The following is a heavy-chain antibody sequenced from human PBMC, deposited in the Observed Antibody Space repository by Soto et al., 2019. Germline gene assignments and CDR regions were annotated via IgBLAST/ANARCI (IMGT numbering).Heavy chain of an antibody. CDR3: AKLVCFTTSCYILAP. CDR2: IYHSGST. V-gene: IGHV4-4*02. CDR1: GGSISSSNW. Sequence: SETLSLTCAVSGGSISSSNWWTWVRQPPGKGLEWIGEIYHSGSTNYNPSLESRLTISVDKSKNQFSLKLSSVTAAETTVYYWAKLVCFTTSCYILAPGGQGTLVPVSS. J-gene: IGHJ5*02. D-gene: IGHD2-2*02.